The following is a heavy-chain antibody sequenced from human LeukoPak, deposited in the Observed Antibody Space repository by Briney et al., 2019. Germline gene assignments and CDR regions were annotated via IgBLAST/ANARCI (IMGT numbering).Heavy chain of an antibody. CDR2: ISSSSSTI. CDR1: GFTFSSYS. J-gene: IGHJ3*02. V-gene: IGHV3-48*01. CDR3: AKLRTVTPKSDAFDI. D-gene: IGHD4-17*01. Sequence: GGSLRLSCAASGFTFSSYSRNWVRQAPGKGLEWVSYISSSSSTIYYADSVKGRFTISRDNSKNTLYLQMNSLRAEDTAVYYCAKLRTVTPKSDAFDIWGQGTMVTVSS.